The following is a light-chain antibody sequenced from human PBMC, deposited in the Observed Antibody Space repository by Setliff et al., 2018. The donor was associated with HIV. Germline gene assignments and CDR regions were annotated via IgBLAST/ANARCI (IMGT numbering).Light chain of an antibody. Sequence: SYELTQPPSVSVAPGKTARITCGGNNIGSKSVHWYQQKPGQAPVLVIYYDSDRPSGIPERFSGSKSGNTATLTISRVEAGDEADYYCQVWDSSSDQSYVFGTGTKVTV. V-gene: IGLV3-21*04. CDR1: NIGSKS. CDR2: YDS. J-gene: IGLJ1*01. CDR3: QVWDSSSDQSYV.